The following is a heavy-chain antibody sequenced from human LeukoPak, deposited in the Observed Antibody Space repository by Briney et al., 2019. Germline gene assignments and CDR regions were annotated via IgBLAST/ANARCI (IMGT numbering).Heavy chain of an antibody. D-gene: IGHD6-13*01. CDR3: ARSGYSISWYY. J-gene: IGHJ4*02. CDR1: GGSFSGYY. CDR2: VNHSGTT. V-gene: IGHV4-34*01. Sequence: PSETLSLTCAVYGGSFSGYYWTWIRQPPGKGLEWIGEVNHSGTTNYKPSLKSRVTISVDKSKNHFSLKLTCVTAADTAVYYCARSGYSISWYYWGQGTLVTVSS.